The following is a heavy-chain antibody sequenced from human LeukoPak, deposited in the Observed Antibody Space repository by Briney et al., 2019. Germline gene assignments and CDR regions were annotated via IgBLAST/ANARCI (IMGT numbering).Heavy chain of an antibody. CDR3: ARARLWDRNWFDP. CDR2: ISSSSSYI. D-gene: IGHD4/OR15-4a*01. V-gene: IGHV3-21*01. J-gene: IGHJ5*02. CDR1: GFTFSSYS. Sequence: GGSLRLSCAASGFTFSSYSMNWVRQAPGKGLEWVSSISSSSSYIYYADSVKGRFTISRDNAKNSLYLQMMSLRAEDTAVYYCARARLWDRNWFDPWGQGTLVTVSS.